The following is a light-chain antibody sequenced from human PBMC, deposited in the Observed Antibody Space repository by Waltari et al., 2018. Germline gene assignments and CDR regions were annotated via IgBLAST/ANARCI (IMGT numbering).Light chain of an antibody. Sequence: DIHMTQSPSSLSASVGDRVTITCQASQDISNYLNWYQQKPGKAPKLLIYDASDLVKGVPSRFSGRDAGTDFNFTISSLQPEDSATYYCQQYDNLPLTFGGGTKVEIK. CDR2: DAS. J-gene: IGKJ4*01. V-gene: IGKV1-33*01. CDR3: QQYDNLPLT. CDR1: QDISNY.